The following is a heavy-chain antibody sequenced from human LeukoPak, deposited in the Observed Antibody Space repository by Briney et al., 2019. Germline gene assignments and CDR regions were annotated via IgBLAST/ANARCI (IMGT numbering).Heavy chain of an antibody. V-gene: IGHV3-23*01. CDR2: ITDSGGNT. CDR1: GFTFSSYA. J-gene: IGHJ4*02. D-gene: IGHD2-15*01. Sequence: PGGSLRLSCAASGFTFSSYAMSWVRQAPGKGPEWISSITDSGGNTYSADSVKGWFTISRDNSKNTLYLQMNSLRVEDTAVYYCAKAPERSCNGASCYPLDYWGQGTLVTVSS. CDR3: AKAPERSCNGASCYPLDY.